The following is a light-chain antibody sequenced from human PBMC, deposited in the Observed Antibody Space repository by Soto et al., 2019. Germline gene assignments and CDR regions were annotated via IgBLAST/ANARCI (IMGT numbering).Light chain of an antibody. CDR1: QSVSSN. CDR2: GAS. J-gene: IGKJ1*01. Sequence: EIVMTQSPATLSVCPGERATLSGGASQSVSSNLAWYQQKPGQAPRLLIYGASTRATGIPARFSGSGSGTEFTLTINGLQSEDFAVYYCQQYNTWLRTFGQGTKV. V-gene: IGKV3-15*01. CDR3: QQYNTWLRT.